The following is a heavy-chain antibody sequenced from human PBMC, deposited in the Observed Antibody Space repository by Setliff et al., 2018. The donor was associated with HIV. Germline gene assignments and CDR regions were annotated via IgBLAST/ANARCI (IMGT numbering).Heavy chain of an antibody. D-gene: IGHD5-18*01. V-gene: IGHV3-23*01. CDR1: GFTFSSYA. CDR3: AKVPSQKYNFGPNDF. J-gene: IGHJ1*01. CDR2: ISGSGGST. Sequence: LRLSCAASGFTFSSYAMSWVRQAPGKGLEWVSAISGSGGSTYYADSVKGRFTISRDNSKNSLYLQMNGLRVEDTGVYYCAKVPSQKYNFGPNDFWGQGTLVTVSS.